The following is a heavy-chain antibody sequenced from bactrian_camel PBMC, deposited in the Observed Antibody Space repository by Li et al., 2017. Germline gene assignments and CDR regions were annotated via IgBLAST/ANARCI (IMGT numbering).Heavy chain of an antibody. J-gene: IGHJ4*01. CDR1: GYSAVTLC. CDR3: AAELRPDYVLQARNILRPIGYNR. V-gene: IGHV3S1*01. CDR2: IYSGTGQT. D-gene: IGHD4*01. Sequence: HVQLVESGGGSVQAGGSLRLSCAAASGYSAVTLCMGWFRKAPGKEREGVAAIYSGTGQTYYNPAVRGRFTISLDNAKTTVYLQMDNLKPEDSGMYICAAELRPDYVLQARNILRPIGYNRWGRGTQVTVS.